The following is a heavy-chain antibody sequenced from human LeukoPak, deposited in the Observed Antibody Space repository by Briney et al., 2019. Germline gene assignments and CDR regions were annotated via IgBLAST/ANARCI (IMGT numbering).Heavy chain of an antibody. D-gene: IGHD2-15*01. Sequence: ASVKVSCKASGYTFTGYYMHWVRQAPGQGLGWMGRINPNSGGTNYAQKFQGRVTMTRDTSISTAYMELSRLRSDDTAVYYCARDRIYCSGGSCYSYWFDPWGQGTLVTVSS. V-gene: IGHV1-2*06. CDR1: GYTFTGYY. J-gene: IGHJ5*02. CDR3: ARDRIYCSGGSCYSYWFDP. CDR2: INPNSGGT.